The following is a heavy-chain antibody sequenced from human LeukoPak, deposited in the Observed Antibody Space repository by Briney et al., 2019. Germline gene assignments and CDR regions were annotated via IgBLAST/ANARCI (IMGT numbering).Heavy chain of an antibody. CDR2: IYYSGST. Sequence: SETLSLTCTVSGGSISGYYWSWIRQPPGKGLEYIGHIYYSGSTNYNPSLESRVTILVDTSKNQFSLRLSSVTAADTALYYCARRGYCSGGSCYSFVYWGQGTLVTVSS. D-gene: IGHD2-15*01. V-gene: IGHV4-59*08. J-gene: IGHJ4*02. CDR3: ARRGYCSGGSCYSFVY. CDR1: GGSISGYY.